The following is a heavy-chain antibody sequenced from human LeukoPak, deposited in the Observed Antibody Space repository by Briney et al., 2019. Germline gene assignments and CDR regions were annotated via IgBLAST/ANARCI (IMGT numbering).Heavy chain of an antibody. D-gene: IGHD3-22*01. Sequence: EASVKVSCKASGYTFSSYGITWVRQAPGQGLEWVAWISAYNGNTNYAQRVQGRLTMTTDISTSTAYMDLRSLRSDDTAVYYCARELYYYDSSEGVADAFDIWGQGTMVTVSS. V-gene: IGHV1-18*01. J-gene: IGHJ3*02. CDR2: ISAYNGNT. CDR1: GYTFSSYG. CDR3: ARELYYYDSSEGVADAFDI.